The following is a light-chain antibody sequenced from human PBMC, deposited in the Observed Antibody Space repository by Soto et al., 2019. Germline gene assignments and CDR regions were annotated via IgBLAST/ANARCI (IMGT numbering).Light chain of an antibody. CDR3: SSYTSSSLYV. J-gene: IGLJ1*01. V-gene: IGLV2-14*01. CDR2: EVS. Sequence: QSALTQPASVSGSPGQSITISCTGTSSDVGGYNYVTWYQLHPGKAPKLMVYEVSNRPSGISSRFSGSKSGSTASLTISGLQAEDEADYYCSSYTSSSLYVFGTGTKVTVL. CDR1: SSDVGGYNY.